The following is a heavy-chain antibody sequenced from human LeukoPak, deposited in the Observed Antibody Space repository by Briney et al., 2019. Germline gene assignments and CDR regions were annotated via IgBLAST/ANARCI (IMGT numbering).Heavy chain of an antibody. Sequence: GGSLRLSCAASGFTFSSYAMSWVRQAPGKGLECISGFSGSGGSTYYADSVKGRFTISRDNSKNTLYLQMNSLRPEDTAMYFCARDKGGMVPFDHWGQGTLVTVSS. CDR3: ARDKGGMVPFDH. D-gene: IGHD3-10*01. CDR2: FSGSGGST. CDR1: GFTFSSYA. J-gene: IGHJ4*02. V-gene: IGHV3-23*01.